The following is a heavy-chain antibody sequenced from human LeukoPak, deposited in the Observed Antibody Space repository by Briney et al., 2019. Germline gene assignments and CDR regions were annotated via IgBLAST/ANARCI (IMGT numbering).Heavy chain of an antibody. Sequence: ASVKVSCKASGYTFTGYYMHWVRQAPGQGLEWMGGIIPIFGTANYAQKFQGRVTITADESTSTAYMELSSLRSEDTAVYYCARVGYSSSGFWFDPWGQGTLVTVSS. V-gene: IGHV1-69*13. CDR2: IIPIFGTA. J-gene: IGHJ5*02. D-gene: IGHD6-6*01. CDR1: GYTFTGYY. CDR3: ARVGYSSSGFWFDP.